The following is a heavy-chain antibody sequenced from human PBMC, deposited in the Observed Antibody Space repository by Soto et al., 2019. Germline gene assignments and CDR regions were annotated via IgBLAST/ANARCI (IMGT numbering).Heavy chain of an antibody. CDR2: INPNSGGT. Sequence: QVQLVQSGAEVKKPGASVKVSCKASGYTFTGYYMHWVRQAPGQGLEWMGWINPNSGGTNYAQKFQGWVTMTRDTSLSTAYMELSRLRSDDTAVYYCARECWDYGDNYYYYYMDVWGKGTTVTVSS. V-gene: IGHV1-2*04. D-gene: IGHD4-17*01. J-gene: IGHJ6*03. CDR3: ARECWDYGDNYYYYYMDV. CDR1: GYTFTGYY.